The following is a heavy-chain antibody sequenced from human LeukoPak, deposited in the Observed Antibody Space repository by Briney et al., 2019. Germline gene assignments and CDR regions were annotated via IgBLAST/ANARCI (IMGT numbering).Heavy chain of an antibody. V-gene: IGHV3-74*01. J-gene: IGHJ4*02. Sequence: GGSLRLSCAASGFTFNNYCMHWVRQAPGKGLVWVSRIKSDGSVSINGDSVKGRVTVSRDNAKNSLFLQMNSLRGEDTAIYYCARHLAGDSLYRHFDYWGQGTLVTVSS. CDR3: ARHLAGDSLYRHFDY. CDR2: IKSDGSVS. D-gene: IGHD5/OR15-5a*01. CDR1: GFTFNNYC.